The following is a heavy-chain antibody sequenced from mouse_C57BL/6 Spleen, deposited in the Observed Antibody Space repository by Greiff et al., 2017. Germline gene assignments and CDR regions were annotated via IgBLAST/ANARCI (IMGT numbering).Heavy chain of an antibody. CDR2: INPSSGYT. J-gene: IGHJ1*03. V-gene: IGHV1-4*01. Sequence: VQLQQSGAELARPGASVKMSCKASGYTFTSYTMHWVQQRPGQGLEWIGYINPSSGYTKYNQKFKDKATLTADKSSSTAYMQLSSLTSEDSAVYYCARRDGSSYGYFDVWGTGTTVTVAS. CDR1: GYTFTSYT. D-gene: IGHD1-1*01. CDR3: ARRDGSSYGYFDV.